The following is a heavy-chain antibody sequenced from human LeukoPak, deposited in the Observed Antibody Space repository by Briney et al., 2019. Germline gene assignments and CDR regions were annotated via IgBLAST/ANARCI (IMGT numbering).Heavy chain of an antibody. Sequence: PAASVKVSCKASGYTFTSYDINWVRQATGQGLEWMGWMNPNSGNTGYAQKFQGRVTITRNTSISTAYMELSRLRSDDTAVYYCARDRCSSTSCYLWRPGLHDTAFDYWGQGTLVTVSS. D-gene: IGHD2-2*01. CDR1: GYTFTSYD. CDR3: ARDRCSSTSCYLWRPGLHDTAFDY. V-gene: IGHV1-8*03. CDR2: MNPNSGNT. J-gene: IGHJ4*02.